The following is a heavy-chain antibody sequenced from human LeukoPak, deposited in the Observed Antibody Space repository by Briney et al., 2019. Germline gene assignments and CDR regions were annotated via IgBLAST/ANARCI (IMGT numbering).Heavy chain of an antibody. J-gene: IGHJ4*02. CDR2: IILIFGTA. D-gene: IGHD6-19*01. CDR3: ARVGLVAGYFDY. V-gene: IGHV1-69*06. Sequence: SVKVSCKASGGTFSSYAISWVRQAPGQGLEWMGGIILIFGTANYAQKFQGRVTITADKSTSTAYMELSSLRSEDTAVYYCARVGLVAGYFDYWGQGTLVTVSS. CDR1: GGTFSSYA.